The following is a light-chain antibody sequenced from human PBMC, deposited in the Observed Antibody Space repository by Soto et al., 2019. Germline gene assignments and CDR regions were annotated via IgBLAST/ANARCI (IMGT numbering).Light chain of an antibody. Sequence: EIVLTQSPGTLSLSPGERATLPCRVSQSVSSSYLAWYQQKPGQAPRLLIYGASSRATGIPDRFSGSGSGTDFTLTISRLEPEDFAVYYCQQYGSSPPSITFGQGTRLEIK. V-gene: IGKV3-20*01. J-gene: IGKJ5*01. CDR3: QQYGSSPPSIT. CDR2: GAS. CDR1: QSVSSSY.